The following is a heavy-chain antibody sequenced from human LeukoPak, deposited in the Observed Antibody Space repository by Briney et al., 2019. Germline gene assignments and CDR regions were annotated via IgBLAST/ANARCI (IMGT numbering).Heavy chain of an antibody. V-gene: IGHV4-34*01. CDR1: GGSFSGYY. J-gene: IGHJ4*02. CDR2: INHSGST. D-gene: IGHD7-27*01. CDR3: ARGWARGKFDY. Sequence: PSETLSLTCAVYGGSFSGYYWSWIRQPPGKGLEWIGEINHSGSTNYNPSLKSRVTISVDTSKNQFSLKLSSVTAADTAVYYCARGWARGKFDYWGQGTLVTVSS.